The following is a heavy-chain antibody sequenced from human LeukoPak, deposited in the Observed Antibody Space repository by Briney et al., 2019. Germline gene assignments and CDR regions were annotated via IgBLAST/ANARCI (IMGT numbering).Heavy chain of an antibody. V-gene: IGHV4-59*12. CDR2: MYYSGSP. D-gene: IGHD4-17*01. Sequence: SETLSLTCTVSGDSFSSYYWSWIRQPPGKGLEWIGYMYYSGSPNYNPSLKSRGTISVDTSKNQFSLKLASVTAADTAVYYCTTDQEDYGDYGGVGGYYYGMDVWGQGTTVTVSS. CDR1: GDSFSSYY. CDR3: TTDQEDYGDYGGVGGYYYGMDV. J-gene: IGHJ6*01.